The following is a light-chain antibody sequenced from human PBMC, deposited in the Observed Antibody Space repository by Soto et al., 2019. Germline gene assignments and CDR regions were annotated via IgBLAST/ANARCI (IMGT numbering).Light chain of an antibody. CDR3: QQLDRRPFT. CDR2: IAS. J-gene: IGKJ5*01. Sequence: SLSPGVVPGLTITYRASQGIRSYLAWYQQKPGEAPKLLISIASILQSGVPSRFSGSGSGTDFVLTITVLPSEDTATYNFQQLDRRPFTFAQGRRLEI. CDR1: QGIRSY. V-gene: IGKV1-9*01.